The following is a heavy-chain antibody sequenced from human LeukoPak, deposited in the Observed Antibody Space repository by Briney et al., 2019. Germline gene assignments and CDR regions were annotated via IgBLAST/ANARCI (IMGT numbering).Heavy chain of an antibody. CDR2: VIPIFGTA. V-gene: IGHV1-69*05. CDR1: GGTFSSYA. CDR3: ARLRCSSTSCYTGAPFDY. Sequence: SVTVSCKASGGTFSSYAISWVRQAPGQGLEWMGGVIPIFGTANYAQKFQGRVTITTDESTSTAYMELSSLGSEDTAVYYCARLRCSSTSCYTGAPFDYWGQGTLVTVSS. D-gene: IGHD2-2*02. J-gene: IGHJ4*02.